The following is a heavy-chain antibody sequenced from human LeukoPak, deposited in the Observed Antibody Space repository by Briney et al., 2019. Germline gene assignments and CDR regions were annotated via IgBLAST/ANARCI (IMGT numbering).Heavy chain of an antibody. V-gene: IGHV1-69*13. Sequence: ASVKVSCKASGGTFSSYAISWVRQAPGQGLEWMGGIIPIFGTANYAQKFQGRVTITADESTSTAYMELSSLRSEDTAVYYCASPLRFLGWLPFDYWGQGTLVTVSS. J-gene: IGHJ4*02. CDR1: GGTFSSYA. CDR3: ASPLRFLGWLPFDY. CDR2: IIPIFGTA. D-gene: IGHD3-3*01.